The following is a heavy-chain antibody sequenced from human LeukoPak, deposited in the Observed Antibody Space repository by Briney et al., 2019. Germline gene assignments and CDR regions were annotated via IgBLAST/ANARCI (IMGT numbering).Heavy chain of an antibody. CDR3: ARNTVTNNFDY. V-gene: IGHV1-69*05. J-gene: IGHJ4*02. D-gene: IGHD4-17*01. CDR2: IIPIFGTA. Sequence: GASVKVSCKASGYTFTSYGISWVRQAPGQGLEWMGGIIPIFGTANYAQKFQGRVTITTDESTSTAYMELSSLRSEDTAVYYCARNTVTNNFDYWGQGTLVTVSS. CDR1: GYTFTSYG.